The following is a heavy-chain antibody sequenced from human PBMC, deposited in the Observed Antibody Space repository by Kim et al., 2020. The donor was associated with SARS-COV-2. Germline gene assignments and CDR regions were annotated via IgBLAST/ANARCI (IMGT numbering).Heavy chain of an antibody. D-gene: IGHD2-21*02. V-gene: IGHV4-34*01. J-gene: IGHJ6*03. CDR3: ARFPVTGPYYYYYMDV. CDR1: GGSFSGYY. CDR2: INHSGST. Sequence: SETLSLTCAVYGGSFSGYYWSWIRQPPGKGLEWIGEINHSGSTNYNPSLKSRVTISVDTSKNQFSLKLSSVTAADTAVYYCARFPVTGPYYYYYMDVWGKGTTVTVSS.